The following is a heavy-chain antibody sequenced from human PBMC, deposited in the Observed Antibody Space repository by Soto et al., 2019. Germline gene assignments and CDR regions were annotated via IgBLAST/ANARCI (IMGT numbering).Heavy chain of an antibody. CDR2: IYYSGST. CDR1: GGSISSGGYY. Sequence: SETLSLTCTVSGGSISSGGYYWSWIRQHPGKGLEWIGYIYYSGSTYYNPSLKSRVTISVDTSKNQFSLKLSSVTAADTAVYYCARDVYGQARQGYCSGGSCDHDAFDIWGQGTMVTVSS. V-gene: IGHV4-31*03. J-gene: IGHJ3*02. D-gene: IGHD2-15*01. CDR3: ARDVYGQARQGYCSGGSCDHDAFDI.